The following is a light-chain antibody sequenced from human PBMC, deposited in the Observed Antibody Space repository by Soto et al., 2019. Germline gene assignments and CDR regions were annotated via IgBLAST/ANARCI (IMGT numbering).Light chain of an antibody. CDR3: QQYGSSPPWT. J-gene: IGKJ1*01. V-gene: IGKV3-20*01. CDR2: GAS. Sequence: EIVLTQSPGTLSLSPGERATLSCRASQSVSSSYLAWYQQKPGQAPRLLIYGASSRATGIPDRFSGSGSGTDFTLTISRLEPEDFAVYYCQQYGSSPPWTFXQGT. CDR1: QSVSSSY.